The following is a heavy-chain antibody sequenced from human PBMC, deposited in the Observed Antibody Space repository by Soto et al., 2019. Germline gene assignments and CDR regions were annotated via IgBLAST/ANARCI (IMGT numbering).Heavy chain of an antibody. J-gene: IGHJ4*02. CDR3: ARQGGLGFDY. D-gene: IGHD6-19*01. Sequence: SETLSLTCTVSGGSISSSIYYWVWVRQPPGKGLEWIGSIYYSGITYYNPSLKSRVTISVDTSKNQFSLKLSSVTAADTAVYYCARQGGLGFDYCGQGTLVTFSS. CDR2: IYYSGIT. V-gene: IGHV4-39*01. CDR1: GGSISSSIYY.